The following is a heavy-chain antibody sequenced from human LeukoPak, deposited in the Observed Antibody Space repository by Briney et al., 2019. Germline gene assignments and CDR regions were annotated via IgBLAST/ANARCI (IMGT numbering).Heavy chain of an antibody. CDR3: ATFGSSSWGGY. J-gene: IGHJ4*02. CDR2: ITSDGSST. Sequence: WGSLRLSCAASRFTFSSYWMHWVRQAPGQGLVWVSRITSDGSSTNYADSVKGRFTISRDNAKNTLYLQMNSLRAGDTAVYYCATFGSSSWGGYWGQGTLVTVSS. V-gene: IGHV3-74*01. CDR1: RFTFSSYW. D-gene: IGHD6-13*01.